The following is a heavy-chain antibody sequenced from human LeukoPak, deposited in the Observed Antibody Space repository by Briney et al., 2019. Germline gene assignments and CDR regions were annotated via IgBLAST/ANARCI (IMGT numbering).Heavy chain of an antibody. Sequence: SETLSLTCAVYGVSFSGYYWSWIRQPPGKGLEWIGEINHSGSTNYNPSLKSRVTISVDTAKNQFSLKLSSVSAADTAVYYCARGGSTVRGVTRYYYYGMDVWGQGTTVTVSS. D-gene: IGHD3-10*01. V-gene: IGHV4-34*01. J-gene: IGHJ6*02. CDR3: ARGGSTVRGVTRYYYYGMDV. CDR2: INHSGST. CDR1: GVSFSGYY.